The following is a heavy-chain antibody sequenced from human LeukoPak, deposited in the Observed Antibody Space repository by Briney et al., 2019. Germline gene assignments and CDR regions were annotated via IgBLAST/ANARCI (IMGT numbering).Heavy chain of an antibody. D-gene: IGHD6-19*01. Sequence: SETLSLTCTVSGGSISSGGYYWSWIRQHPGKGLEWIGYIYYRGSTYYNPSLKSRVTISVDTSKNQFSLKLSSVTAADTAVYYCARRRQFPYNWFDPWGQGTLVTVSS. V-gene: IGHV4-31*03. CDR1: GGSISSGGYY. J-gene: IGHJ5*02. CDR2: IYYRGST. CDR3: ARRRQFPYNWFDP.